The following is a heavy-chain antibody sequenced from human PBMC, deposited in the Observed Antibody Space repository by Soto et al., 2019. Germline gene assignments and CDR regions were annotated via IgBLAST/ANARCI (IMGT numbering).Heavy chain of an antibody. CDR3: ARDLGQLRSDRYSSDTFGY. J-gene: IGHJ4*02. CDR2: IYTSGST. V-gene: IGHV4-4*07. Sequence: KPSETLSLTCTVSGGSISSYYWSWIRQPAGKGLEWIGRIYTSGSTNYNPSLKSRVTMSVDTSKNQFSLKLSSVTAADTAVYYCARDLGQLRSDRYSSDTFGYWGQGTLVTVSS. D-gene: IGHD6-19*01. CDR1: GGSISSYY.